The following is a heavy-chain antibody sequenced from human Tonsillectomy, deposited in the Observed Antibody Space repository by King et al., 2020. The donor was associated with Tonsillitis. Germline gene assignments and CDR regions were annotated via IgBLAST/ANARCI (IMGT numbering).Heavy chain of an antibody. CDR3: VGDSWGEGFDP. CDR1: GVSIDTYF. Sequence: VQLQESGPGLVQPSETLSLTCSVSGVSIDTYFWSWIRQSPGKGLEWIAYIHHSGTTNYNPSLKRRATLSIDTSKNQFSMKLTSVPTADAAMYFCVGDSWGEGFDPWGQGTLVTVSS. J-gene: IGHJ5*02. D-gene: IGHD3-16*01. V-gene: IGHV4-59*01. CDR2: IHHSGTT.